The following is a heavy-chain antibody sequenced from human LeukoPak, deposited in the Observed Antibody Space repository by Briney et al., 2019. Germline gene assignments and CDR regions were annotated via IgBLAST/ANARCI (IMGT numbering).Heavy chain of an antibody. CDR2: IYYSGST. D-gene: IGHD4-17*01. Sequence: SETLSLTCTVSGGSTSSGGYYWSWIRQHPGKGLEWIGYIYYSGSTYYNPSLKSRVTIPVDTSKNQFSLKLSSVTAADTAVYYCARAPTVTGYFDYWGQGTLVTVSS. V-gene: IGHV4-31*03. CDR1: GGSTSSGGYY. J-gene: IGHJ4*02. CDR3: ARAPTVTGYFDY.